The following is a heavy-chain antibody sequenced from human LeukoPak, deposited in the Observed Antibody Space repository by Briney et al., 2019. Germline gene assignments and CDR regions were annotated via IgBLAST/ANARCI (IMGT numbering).Heavy chain of an antibody. V-gene: IGHV1-8*01. CDR3: AGAPPWSGSFYCFDY. CDR2: MNPNSGNT. J-gene: IGHJ4*02. D-gene: IGHD1-26*01. CDR1: GYTFTSYD. Sequence: ASVKVSCKASGYTFTSYDINWVRQATGQGLEWMGWMNPNSGNTGYAQKFQGRVTMTMNTSISTAYMELSSLRSEDTAVYYCAGAPPWSGSFYCFDYWGQGTLVTVSS.